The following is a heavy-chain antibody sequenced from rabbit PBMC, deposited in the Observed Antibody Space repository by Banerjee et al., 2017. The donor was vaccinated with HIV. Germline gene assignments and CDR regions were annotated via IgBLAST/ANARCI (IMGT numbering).Heavy chain of an antibody. CDR2: INAITGRA. J-gene: IGHJ6*01. CDR1: GFSFSDKAV. Sequence: QEQLVESGGGLVQPQGSLKLSCTASGFSFSDKAVMCWVRQVPGKGLEWIACINAITGRAVYASWAKGRFTSSKTSSTTVTLQMTSLTAADTATYFCARDTGTSFSSYGMDLWGQGTLVTVS. V-gene: IGHV1S45*01. CDR3: ARDTGTSFSSYGMDL. D-gene: IGHD7-1*01.